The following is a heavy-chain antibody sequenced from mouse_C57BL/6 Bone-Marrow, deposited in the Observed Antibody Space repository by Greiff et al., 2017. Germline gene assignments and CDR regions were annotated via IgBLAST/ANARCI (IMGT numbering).Heavy chain of an antibody. CDR1: GYTFTSYW. CDR3: ATGDSSAYFDV. J-gene: IGHJ1*03. V-gene: IGHV1-50*01. CDR2: IDPSDSYT. Sequence: QVQLQQPGAELVKPGASVKLSCKASGYTFTSYWMQWVKQRPGQGLEWIGEIDPSDSYTNYNQKFKGKATLTVDTSSSTDYMQLSSLTSEDSAVYDCATGDSSAYFDVWGTGTTLTVSS.